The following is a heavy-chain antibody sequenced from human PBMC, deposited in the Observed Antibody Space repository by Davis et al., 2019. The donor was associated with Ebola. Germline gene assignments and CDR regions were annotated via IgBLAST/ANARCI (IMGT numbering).Heavy chain of an antibody. CDR1: GFTFTNYG. J-gene: IGHJ4*02. V-gene: IGHV3-33*08. CDR3: AREGMYYYHRSGCSDY. Sequence: PGGSLRLSCATSGFTFTNYGMHWVRQAPGKGLEWVAVIGYDGGNRYYADSVKGRFTVSRDNAKNSLYLRMDSLRDEDTAVYHCAREGMYYYHRSGCSDYWGQGTLVTVSS. CDR2: IGYDGGNR. D-gene: IGHD3-22*01.